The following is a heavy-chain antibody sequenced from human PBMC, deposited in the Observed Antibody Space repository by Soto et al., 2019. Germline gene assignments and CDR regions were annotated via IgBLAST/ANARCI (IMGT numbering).Heavy chain of an antibody. V-gene: IGHV3-23*01. J-gene: IGHJ4*02. CDR3: AKYSTTGASRLFDY. CDR2: TTSSGDVT. CDR1: GFTFNKYA. D-gene: IGHD1-1*01. Sequence: EVQLLESGGGLAQPGGSLRLSCGASGFTFNKYAVAWIRQAPGKGLAWVSSTTSSGDVTYYEDSVKGRFTVSRDNSKYTLYLQMNSLRAEDTATSYCAKYSTTGASRLFDYCGQGTLVTVSA.